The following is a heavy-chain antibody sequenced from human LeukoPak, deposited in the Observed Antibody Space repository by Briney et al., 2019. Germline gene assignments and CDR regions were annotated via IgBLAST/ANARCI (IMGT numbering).Heavy chain of an antibody. V-gene: IGHV3-73*01. Sequence: GGSLRLSCAASGFTFSGSAMHWVRQASGKGLEWVGRIRSKANSYATGYAASMKGRFTISRDDSKNTPYLQMSSLKTEDTAVYSCTRHRLNWGAPYNWFDPWGQGTLVTVSS. D-gene: IGHD7-27*01. CDR3: TRHRLNWGAPYNWFDP. J-gene: IGHJ5*02. CDR2: IRSKANSYAT. CDR1: GFTFSGSA.